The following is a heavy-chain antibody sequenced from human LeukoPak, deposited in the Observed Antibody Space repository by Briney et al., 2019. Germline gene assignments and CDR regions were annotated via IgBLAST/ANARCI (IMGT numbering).Heavy chain of an antibody. V-gene: IGHV3-53*01. CDR3: ARGSSGYSFDY. CDR2: IYSGAGT. D-gene: IGHD3-22*01. J-gene: IGHJ4*02. Sequence: PGGSLRLSCAVFEFTVSSNYMSWVRQAPGKGLEWVSVIYSGAGTHYADSVKGRFTISRDNSKNTLYLQMNSLRVEDTAVYYCARGSSGYSFDYWGQATLATVSS. CDR1: EFTVSSNY.